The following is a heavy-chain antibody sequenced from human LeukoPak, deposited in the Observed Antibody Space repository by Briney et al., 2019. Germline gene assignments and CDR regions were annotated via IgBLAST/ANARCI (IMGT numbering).Heavy chain of an antibody. J-gene: IGHJ5*02. Sequence: GASLRLSCAASGFTFSSYAMSWVRQAPGKGLEWVSAISGSGGSTYYADSVKGRFTIPRDNSKNTLYLQMNSLRAEDTAVYYCAKDSGQYTAMAFAWGQGTLVTVSS. CDR2: ISGSGGST. CDR1: GFTFSSYA. D-gene: IGHD5-18*01. CDR3: AKDSGQYTAMAFA. V-gene: IGHV3-23*01.